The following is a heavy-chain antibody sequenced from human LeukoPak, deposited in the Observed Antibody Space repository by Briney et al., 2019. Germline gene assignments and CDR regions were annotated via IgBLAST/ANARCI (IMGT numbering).Heavy chain of an antibody. CDR1: GYSFIGYY. V-gene: IGHV1-2*02. D-gene: IGHD6-13*01. Sequence: ASVKVSCKASGYSFIGYYIHWVRQAPGQGPEWMGWINPNSGGTNYAQKFQGRVSMTRDTSIGTAYMELRRLRSDDTAVYYCTRDSSSWGSLNYFDPWGQGTLVTVSS. J-gene: IGHJ5*02. CDR3: TRDSSSWGSLNYFDP. CDR2: INPNSGGT.